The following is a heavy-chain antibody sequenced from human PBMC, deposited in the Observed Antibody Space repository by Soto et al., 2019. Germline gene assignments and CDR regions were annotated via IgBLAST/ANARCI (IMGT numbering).Heavy chain of an antibody. CDR3: AKASQYTDSSGYYSELHFFGY. CDR2: IYYTGST. CDR1: GGSISDFY. D-gene: IGHD3-22*01. V-gene: IGHV4-59*01. J-gene: IGHJ4*02. Sequence: SETLSLTCTVSGGSISDFYWSWIRQPPGKGLEWIGYIYYTGSTNYNPSLKSRVSISVDTSKRQSSLKLSSVTAADTAVYYCAKASQYTDSSGYYSELHFFGYWGQGSLVTVSS.